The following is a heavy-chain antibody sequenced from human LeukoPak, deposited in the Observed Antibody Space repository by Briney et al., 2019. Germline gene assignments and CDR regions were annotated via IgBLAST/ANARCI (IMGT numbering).Heavy chain of an antibody. Sequence: PSETLSLTCAVYGGSFSGYYWSWIRQPPGKGLEWIGEINHSGSTNYNPPLKSRVTISVDTSKNQFSLKLSSVTAADTAVYYCATVGFWSGPIPTYYMDVWGKGTTVTVSS. CDR1: GGSFSGYY. D-gene: IGHD3-3*01. CDR2: INHSGST. V-gene: IGHV4-34*01. J-gene: IGHJ6*03. CDR3: ATVGFWSGPIPTYYMDV.